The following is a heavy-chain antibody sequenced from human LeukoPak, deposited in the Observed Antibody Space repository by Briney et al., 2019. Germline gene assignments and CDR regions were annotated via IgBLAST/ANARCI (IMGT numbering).Heavy chain of an antibody. J-gene: IGHJ4*02. CDR3: ARAGSNWNYVY. CDR2: MKQDGSEK. V-gene: IGHV3-7*01. D-gene: IGHD1-7*01. CDR1: GFTFRGFL. Sequence: PEGSLRLSCAASGFTFRGFLMSWVRQIPGKGLEWVANMKQDGSEKYYADALKGRFTISRDNTKNSLSLQMNSLIVEDTAVYYCARAGSNWNYVYWGQGTLVTVSS.